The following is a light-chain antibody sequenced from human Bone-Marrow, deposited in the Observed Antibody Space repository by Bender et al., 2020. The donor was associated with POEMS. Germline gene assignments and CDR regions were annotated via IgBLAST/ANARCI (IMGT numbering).Light chain of an antibody. CDR2: SYT. Sequence: QSVLTQPPSVSGAPGQSVTISCSGSSSNIGAGYDVHWYQHLPGTAPKLLIYSYTNRPSGIPDRFSGSRSGTSASLAISGLQSEDEADYYCAVWDDSLNGWVFGGGTKLTVL. CDR3: AVWDDSLNGWV. J-gene: IGLJ3*02. V-gene: IGLV1-40*01. CDR1: SSNIGAGYD.